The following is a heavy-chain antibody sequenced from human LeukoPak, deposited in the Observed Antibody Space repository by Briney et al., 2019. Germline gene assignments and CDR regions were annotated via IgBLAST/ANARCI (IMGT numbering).Heavy chain of an antibody. CDR1: DASVRGYC. V-gene: IGHV4-38-2*02. Sequence: SETLSLTCTVSDASVRGYCWGWVRRPPGKGLQYIGTLCQSGGSYSNPSLQSRVTISTDTSRNQFSLSLTSVTAADTAIYYCGRIDWVLDYWGQGALVTVSS. CDR3: GRIDWVLDY. CDR2: LCQSGGS. D-gene: IGHD3-9*01. J-gene: IGHJ4*02.